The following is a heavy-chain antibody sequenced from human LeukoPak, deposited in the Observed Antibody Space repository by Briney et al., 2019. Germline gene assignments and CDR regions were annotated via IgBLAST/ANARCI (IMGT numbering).Heavy chain of an antibody. Sequence: SETLSLTCTVSGGSISSGGYYWSWIRQHPGKGLEWIGYIYYSGSTYYNPSLKSRVTISVDTSKKQFSLKLSSVTAADTAVYFCARRSLVRTVGYYYGMDVWGQGTTVTVSS. V-gene: IGHV4-31*03. CDR2: IYYSGST. J-gene: IGHJ6*02. CDR3: ARRSLVRTVGYYYGMDV. CDR1: GGSISSGGYY. D-gene: IGHD1-26*01.